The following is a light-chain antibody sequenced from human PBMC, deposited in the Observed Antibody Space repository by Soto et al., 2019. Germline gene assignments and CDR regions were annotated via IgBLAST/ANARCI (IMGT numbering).Light chain of an antibody. V-gene: IGKV3-20*01. Sequence: EIVLTQSPGTLSLSPGERATLSCRASQSVSSSYLAWYQQKPGQAPRLLIYGASSRATGIPDRFSGSGSGQEFTLTISSLEPEDFAVYYCQQYRSSPPRTFGQGTKVELK. CDR2: GAS. CDR1: QSVSSSY. J-gene: IGKJ1*01. CDR3: QQYRSSPPRT.